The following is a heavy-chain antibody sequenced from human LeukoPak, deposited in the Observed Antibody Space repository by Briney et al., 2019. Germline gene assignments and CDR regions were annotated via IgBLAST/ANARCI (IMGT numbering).Heavy chain of an antibody. CDR1: GFTFSNYA. D-gene: IGHD4-17*01. Sequence: GGSLRLSCAASGFTFSNYAMSWVRQAPGKGLEWVSSISGIGGSTFYADSVKGRFTISRDNSKNTLYLQMNSLRAEDTAVYYCARDGGSVYGDYSIPYLAFDIWGQGTMVTVSS. CDR3: ARDGGSVYGDYSIPYLAFDI. CDR2: ISGIGGST. J-gene: IGHJ3*02. V-gene: IGHV3-23*01.